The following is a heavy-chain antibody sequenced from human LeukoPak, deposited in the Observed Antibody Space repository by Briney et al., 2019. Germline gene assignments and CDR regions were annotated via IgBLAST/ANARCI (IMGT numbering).Heavy chain of an antibody. Sequence: ASVKVSCKASGYTFISNGSSWVRQAPGQGLEWMGWISAYNGNTNYAQKLQGRVTMTTDTSTSTAYMELRSLRSDDTAVYYCARRSYGSGSYYFDYWGQGTLVTVSS. D-gene: IGHD3-10*01. CDR1: GYTFISNG. CDR3: ARRSYGSGSYYFDY. CDR2: ISAYNGNT. V-gene: IGHV1-18*01. J-gene: IGHJ4*02.